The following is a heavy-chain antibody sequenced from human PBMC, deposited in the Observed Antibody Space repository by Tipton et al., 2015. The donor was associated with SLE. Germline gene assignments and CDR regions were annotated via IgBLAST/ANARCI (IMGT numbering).Heavy chain of an antibody. Sequence: LRLSCAASGFTFSSYWMHWIRQPPGKGLEWIGEINHSGSTNYNPSLKSRVTISVDTSKNQFSLKLSSVTAADTAVYYCARRFSYGYKGAFDIWGQGTMVTVSS. V-gene: IGHV4-34*01. CDR2: INHSGST. CDR3: ARRFSYGYKGAFDI. D-gene: IGHD5-18*01. J-gene: IGHJ3*02. CDR1: GFTFSSYW.